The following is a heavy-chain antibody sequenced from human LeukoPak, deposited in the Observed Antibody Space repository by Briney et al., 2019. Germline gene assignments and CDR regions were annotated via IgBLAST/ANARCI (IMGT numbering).Heavy chain of an antibody. CDR2: ISGSGGST. D-gene: IGHD2-2*01. V-gene: IGHV3-23*01. CDR3: ALDAWGCSSTSCYVGNFDY. J-gene: IGHJ4*02. CDR1: GFTFSSYA. Sequence: GGSLRLSCAASGFTFSSYAMSWVRQAPGKGLEWVSAISGSGGSTYYADSVKGRFTISRDNSKNTLYLQMNSLRAEDTAVYYCALDAWGCSSTSCYVGNFDYWGQGTLVTVSS.